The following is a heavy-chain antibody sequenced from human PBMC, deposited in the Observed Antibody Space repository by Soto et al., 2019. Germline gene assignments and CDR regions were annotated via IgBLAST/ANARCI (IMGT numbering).Heavy chain of an antibody. CDR1: GFTFSSYA. D-gene: IGHD3-3*01. CDR2: ISGSGGTT. CDR3: AKEPLRDRGGITIFAVGITDFDY. V-gene: IGHV3-23*01. J-gene: IGHJ4*02. Sequence: GGSLRLSCAASGFTFSSYAMSWVRQAPGKGLEWVSAISGSGGTTYYADSVKGPFTISGDNSKNSMYLQMNSLRAEDTDVYHCAKEPLRDRGGITIFAVGITDFDYWGQGTLVTVSS.